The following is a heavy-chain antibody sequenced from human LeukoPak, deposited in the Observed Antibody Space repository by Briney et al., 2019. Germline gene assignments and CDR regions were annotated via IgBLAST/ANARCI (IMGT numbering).Heavy chain of an antibody. J-gene: IGHJ5*02. CDR2: IYYSGST. Sequence: SETLSLTCTVSGGSISSYYWSWIRQPPGKGLEWIGYIYYSGSTNYNPSLKSRVAISVDTSKNQFSLKLSPVTAADTAVYYCASQYYYDSSGYYRNWFDPWGQGTLVTVSS. CDR3: ASQYYYDSSGYYRNWFDP. D-gene: IGHD3-22*01. V-gene: IGHV4-59*01. CDR1: GGSISSYY.